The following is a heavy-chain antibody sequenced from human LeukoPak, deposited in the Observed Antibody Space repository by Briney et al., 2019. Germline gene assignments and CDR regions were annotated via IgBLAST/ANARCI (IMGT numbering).Heavy chain of an antibody. CDR1: GFTFSSYW. J-gene: IGHJ6*03. D-gene: IGHD2-2*01. Sequence: PGGSLRLSCAASGFTFSSYWMSWVRQAPGKGLEWVANIKQDGSEKYYVDSVKGRFTISRDNAKNSLYLQMNSLRAEDTAVYYCARDKNFRVPAATIYYYYYYMDVWGKGTTVTVSS. V-gene: IGHV3-7*01. CDR2: IKQDGSEK. CDR3: ARDKNFRVPAATIYYYYYYMDV.